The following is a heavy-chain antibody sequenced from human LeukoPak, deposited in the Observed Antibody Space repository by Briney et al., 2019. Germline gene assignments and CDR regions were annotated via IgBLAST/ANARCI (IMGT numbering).Heavy chain of an antibody. Sequence: PSQTLSLTCTVSGGSISSGDYYWSWIRQPPGKGLEWIGYIYYSGSTYYNPSLKSRVTISVDTSKNQFSLKLSSVTAADTAVYYYATAPRIIVVVPAANAPGAFDIWGQGTMVTVSS. CDR1: GGSISSGDYY. CDR3: ATAPRIIVVVPAANAPGAFDI. D-gene: IGHD2-2*01. CDR2: IYYSGST. J-gene: IGHJ3*02. V-gene: IGHV4-30-4*08.